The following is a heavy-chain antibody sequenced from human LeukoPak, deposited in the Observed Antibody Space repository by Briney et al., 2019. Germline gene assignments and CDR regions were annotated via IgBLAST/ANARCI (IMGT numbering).Heavy chain of an antibody. CDR1: GGAISGYY. CDR2: VNHSGST. V-gene: IGHV4-34*01. Sequence: SQTLSLTCAVCGGAISGYYWSWIRQPPGKGLEWIGEVNHSGSTNYNPSLQSRVTISVDTSKDQFSLKLSSVTAADTAVYYCARVGVKLRFLEWYPHYYFDYWGQGTLVTVSS. J-gene: IGHJ4*02. CDR3: ARVGVKLRFLEWYPHYYFDY. D-gene: IGHD3-3*01.